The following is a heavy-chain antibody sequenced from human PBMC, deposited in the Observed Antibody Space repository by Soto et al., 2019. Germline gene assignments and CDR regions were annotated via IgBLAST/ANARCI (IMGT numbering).Heavy chain of an antibody. CDR2: IYHSGST. CDR3: GGGGGTPYHNHGFDF. Sequence: SETLSLTCAVSGGSISSGGYSWSWIRQPPGKGLEWIGYIYHSGSTYYNPSLKSRVTVSLDTSKNQFSLTLNSVTAADTAVYNCGGGGGTPYHNHGFDFGGQGTRVTVS. CDR1: GGSISSGGYS. D-gene: IGHD3-10*01. V-gene: IGHV4-30-2*02. J-gene: IGHJ4*02.